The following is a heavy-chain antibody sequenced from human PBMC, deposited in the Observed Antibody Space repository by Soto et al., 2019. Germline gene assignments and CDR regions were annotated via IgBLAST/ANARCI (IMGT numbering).Heavy chain of an antibody. J-gene: IGHJ4*02. Sequence: ASVKVSCKASGYTFTGYYIHWVRQAPGQGLEWMGWINPNSGGTNYAQKFQGRVTMTRDTSISTAYMELSRLRSDDTAVYYCASLAHDYSNYDYWGQGTLVTVSS. CDR3: ASLAHDYSNYDY. V-gene: IGHV1-2*02. CDR1: GYTFTGYY. D-gene: IGHD4-4*01. CDR2: INPNSGGT.